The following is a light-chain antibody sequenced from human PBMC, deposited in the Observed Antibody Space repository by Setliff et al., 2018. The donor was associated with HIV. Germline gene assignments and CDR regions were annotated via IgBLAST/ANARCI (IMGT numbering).Light chain of an antibody. V-gene: IGLV2-14*01. Sequence: QSVLTQPASVSGSPGQSITIFCIGTSSDVGGYNYVSWYQQHPGKAPKLMIYEVSNRPSWVSNRFSGSKSGNTASLTISGLQAEDEADYYCSSYTFSSTPYVFGTGTKVTVL. CDR2: EVS. J-gene: IGLJ1*01. CDR3: SSYTFSSTPYV. CDR1: SSDVGGYNY.